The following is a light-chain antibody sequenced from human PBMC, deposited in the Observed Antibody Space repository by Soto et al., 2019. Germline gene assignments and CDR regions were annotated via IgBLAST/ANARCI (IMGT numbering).Light chain of an antibody. V-gene: IGLV7-46*01. CDR3: LLSYNAARV. CDR2: DTS. CDR1: TGAVTSNHH. J-gene: IGLJ2*01. Sequence: QTVATQEPSLTVSPGGTATLTCGSSTGAVTSNHHPYWFQQKAGQAPRTLIYDTSNKHSWTPARFSGSLLGDKAALTLSGAQPEDEAQYYCLLSYNAARVFGGGTKLTVL.